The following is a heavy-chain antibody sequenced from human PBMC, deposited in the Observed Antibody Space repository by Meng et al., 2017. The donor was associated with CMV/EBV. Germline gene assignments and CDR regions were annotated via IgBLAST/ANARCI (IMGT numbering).Heavy chain of an antibody. D-gene: IGHD3-22*01. CDR1: YY. Sequence: YYWSWVRQHPGKGLEWIGYIYYSGSTYYSPSLKSRVTRSVDTSKNQFSLQLSSVTAADTAVYYCARHLSYYDSSGDHPLASPTADYWGQGTLVTVSS. CDR3: ARHLSYYDSSGDHPLASPTADY. J-gene: IGHJ4*02. CDR2: IYYSGST. V-gene: IGHV4-31*02.